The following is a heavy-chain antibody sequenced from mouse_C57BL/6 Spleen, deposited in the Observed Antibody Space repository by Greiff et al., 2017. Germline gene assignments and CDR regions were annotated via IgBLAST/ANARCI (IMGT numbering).Heavy chain of an antibody. Sequence: EVQLQQSGPELVKPGASVKISCKASGYTFTDYYMNWVKQSHGKSLEWIGDINPNNGGTSYNQKFKGKATLTVDKSSSTAYMELRSLTSEDSAVYYCARGSSYGYFDYWGQGTTLTVSS. CDR3: ARGSSYGYFDY. V-gene: IGHV1-26*01. CDR2: INPNNGGT. J-gene: IGHJ2*01. CDR1: GYTFTDYY. D-gene: IGHD1-1*01.